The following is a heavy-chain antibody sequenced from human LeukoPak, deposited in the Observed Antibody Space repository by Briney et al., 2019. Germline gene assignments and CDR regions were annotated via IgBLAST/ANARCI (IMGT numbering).Heavy chain of an antibody. V-gene: IGHV3-21*01. J-gene: IGHJ4*02. CDR2: ISSSSSYI. D-gene: IGHD3-22*01. Sequence: PGGSLRLSCAASGFTFSSYAMSWVRQAPGKGLEWVSSISSSSSYIYYADSVKGRFTISRDNAKNSLYLQMNSLRAEDTAVYYCVRDDDRPDNGLDYWGQGTLVTVSS. CDR1: GFTFSSYA. CDR3: VRDDDRPDNGLDY.